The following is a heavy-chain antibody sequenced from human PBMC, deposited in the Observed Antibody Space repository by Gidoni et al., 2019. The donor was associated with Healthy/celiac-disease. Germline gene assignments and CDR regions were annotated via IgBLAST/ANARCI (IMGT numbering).Heavy chain of an antibody. V-gene: IGHV1-69*06. CDR2: IIPSVGTA. Sequence: QVQLVQSGAEVKKPGSSVKVSCKASGGTFSSSAISWVRQAPGQGLEWMGGIIPSVGTANYAQKFQCRVTITADKATSTAYMELSSLRSEDTAVYYCARENLGIGTTWGSDAFDIWGQGTMVTVSS. CDR1: GGTFSSSA. D-gene: IGHD1-1*01. J-gene: IGHJ3*02. CDR3: ARENLGIGTTWGSDAFDI.